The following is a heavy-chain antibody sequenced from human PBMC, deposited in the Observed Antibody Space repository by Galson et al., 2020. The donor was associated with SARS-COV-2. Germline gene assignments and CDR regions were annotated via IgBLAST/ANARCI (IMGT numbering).Heavy chain of an antibody. CDR3: ATVGSVSYYTDAFDI. CDR1: GGSISSTSYY. D-gene: IGHD3-10*01. V-gene: IGHV4-39*01. Sequence: ASETLSLTCPVSGGSISSTSYYWGWIRQPPGKGLEWIGSIYYSGSTYYSTSLKSRVTISLDTSKNHFSLNLSSVTAADPAVYYLATVGSVSYYTDAFDIWGQGTMVTVSS. J-gene: IGHJ3*02. CDR2: IYYSGST.